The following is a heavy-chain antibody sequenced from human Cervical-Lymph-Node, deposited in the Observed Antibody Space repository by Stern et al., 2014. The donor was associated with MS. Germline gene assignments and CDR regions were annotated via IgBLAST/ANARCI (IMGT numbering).Heavy chain of an antibody. D-gene: IGHD1-26*01. J-gene: IGHJ5*02. CDR1: GYTFSNNN. CDR2: INPNSGAT. CDR3: ARESAYWSNFYNWFDP. Sequence: QVQLVQSGVEVKKPGASVKVSCKASGYTFSNNNIYWVRQAPGQGLEYMGWINPNSGATNYAQKFQGRLTLTRDTSIRTAYMELSRLRSDDTAVYFCARESAYWSNFYNWFDPWGQGTLVTVSS. V-gene: IGHV1-2*02.